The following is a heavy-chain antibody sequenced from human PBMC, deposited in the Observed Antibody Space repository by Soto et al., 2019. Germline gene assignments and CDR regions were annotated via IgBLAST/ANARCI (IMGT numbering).Heavy chain of an antibody. J-gene: IGHJ1*01. CDR2: ISPAGTNQ. CDR1: GYIFIDYA. V-gene: IGHV3-30-3*01. D-gene: IGHD6-6*01. CDR3: ARENSRISPRLFQH. Sequence: SLRLSCVASGYIFIDYAMHWARQAPGKGLEWVALISPAGTNQYYADSAKGRFTISRDNSKNTLYLQMNSLRSEDTGLYYCARENSRISPRLFQHWGHGTLVTVSS.